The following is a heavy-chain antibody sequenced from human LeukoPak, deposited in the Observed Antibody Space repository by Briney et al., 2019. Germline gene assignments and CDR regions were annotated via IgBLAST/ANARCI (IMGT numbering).Heavy chain of an antibody. CDR2: INPNSGGT. CDR3: ATHRWSSSWYNFDY. D-gene: IGHD6-13*01. J-gene: IGHJ4*02. CDR1: GYTFTSYH. V-gene: IGHV1-2*02. Sequence: ASVKVSCKASGYTFTSYHMHWVRQAPGQGLEWMGWINPNSGGTNYAQKFQGRVTMTRDTSISTAYMELSRLRSDDTAVYYCATHRWSSSWYNFDYWGQGTLVTVSS.